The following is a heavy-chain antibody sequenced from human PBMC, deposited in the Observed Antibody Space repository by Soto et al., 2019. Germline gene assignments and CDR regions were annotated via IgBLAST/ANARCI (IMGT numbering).Heavy chain of an antibody. V-gene: IGHV3-23*01. J-gene: IGHJ4*02. CDR3: AKEDTASGALDY. Sequence: PXGSLKLSCAAAGFTFSDSAMSWVRQAPGKGLEWVSGISDSGATTYYADSVRGRFTISRDNSKNTFSLQMKDLRAEDSATYYCAKEDTASGALDYWGQGSVVTVS. D-gene: IGHD6-19*01. CDR1: GFTFSDSA. CDR2: ISDSGATT.